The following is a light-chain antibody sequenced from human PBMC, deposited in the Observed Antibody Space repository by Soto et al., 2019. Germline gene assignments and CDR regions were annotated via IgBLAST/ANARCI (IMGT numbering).Light chain of an antibody. Sequence: IVLTQSPGTLSLSPGERATLSCRASQSVSSSYLAWYQQKPGQAPRLLISDASTKATGIPARFNGSGSGTEFTLAISSLQSEDFAIYYCHQYNTWPLTFGGGTKVDIK. CDR1: QSVSSSY. J-gene: IGKJ4*01. CDR3: HQYNTWPLT. CDR2: DAS. V-gene: IGKV3-15*01.